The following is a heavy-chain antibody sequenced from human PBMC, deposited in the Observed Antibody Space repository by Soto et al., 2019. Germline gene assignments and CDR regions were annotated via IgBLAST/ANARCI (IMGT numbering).Heavy chain of an antibody. CDR2: ISAYNGNT. CDR1: GYTFTSYG. J-gene: IGHJ6*03. Sequence: ASVKVSCKASGYTFTSYGISWVRQAPGQGLEWMGWISAYNGNTNYAQKLQGRVTMTTDTSTSTAYMELRSLRSDDTAVYYCAREYWGGGYSDYYYMDVWGKGTTVTVSS. CDR3: AREYWGGGYSDYYYMDV. V-gene: IGHV1-18*01. D-gene: IGHD2-21*01.